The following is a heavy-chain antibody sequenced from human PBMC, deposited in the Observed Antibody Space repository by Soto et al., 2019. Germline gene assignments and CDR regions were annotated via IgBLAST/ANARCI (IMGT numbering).Heavy chain of an antibody. CDR3: ARHPPYYYGSGSSPYFDY. V-gene: IGHV5-51*01. D-gene: IGHD3-10*01. Sequence: PGESLKISCKGSGYSFAGYWIGWVRQMPGKGLEWMGIIYPGDSDTRYSPSFQGQVTISADKSISTAYLQWSSLKASDTAMYYCARHPPYYYGSGSSPYFDYWGQGTLVTVSS. J-gene: IGHJ4*02. CDR2: IYPGDSDT. CDR1: GYSFAGYW.